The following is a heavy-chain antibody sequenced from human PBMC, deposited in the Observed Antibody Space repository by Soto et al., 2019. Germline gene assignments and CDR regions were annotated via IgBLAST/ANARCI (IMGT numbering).Heavy chain of an antibody. D-gene: IGHD3-22*01. CDR3: AREGDSIGYQARDAFDI. V-gene: IGHV3-30-3*01. CDR2: ISYDGSNK. CDR1: GFTFSSYA. Sequence: QVQLVESGGGVVQPGRSLRLSCAASGFTFSSYAMHWVRQAPGKGLEWVAVISYDGSNKYYADSVKGRFTISRDNSKNTLYLQMNSLRAEDTAVYYCAREGDSIGYQARDAFDIWGQGTMVTVSS. J-gene: IGHJ3*02.